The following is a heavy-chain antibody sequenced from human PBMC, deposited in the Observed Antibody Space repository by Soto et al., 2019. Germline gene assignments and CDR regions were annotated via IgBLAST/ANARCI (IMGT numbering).Heavy chain of an antibody. CDR3: PRRPENYWSGYPEAFAL. D-gene: IGHD3-3*01. CDR1: GFTFNTFG. J-gene: IGHJ4*02. CDR2: MTPSYTYM. Sequence: EEQVVQSGGGLVKPGGSLRLSCAASGFTFNTFGINWVRQAPGKGLEWVSSMTPSYTYMSYADSVKGRFTISADNAKNLVYLHMNSLRIEDTAVYYCPRRPENYWSGYPEAFALWGQGNLVSVSS. V-gene: IGHV3-21*01.